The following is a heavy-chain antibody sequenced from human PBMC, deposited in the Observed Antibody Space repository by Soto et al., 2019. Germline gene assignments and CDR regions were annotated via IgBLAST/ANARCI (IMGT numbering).Heavy chain of an antibody. D-gene: IGHD2-2*01. CDR1: GYTFTSYG. CDR2: ISAYNGNT. V-gene: IGHV1-18*01. J-gene: IGHJ5*02. Sequence: QVQLVQSGAEVKKPGASVKVSCKASGYTFTSYGISWVRQAPGQGLERMGWISAYNGNTNYAQKLQGRATMTTDTSTSTVYMELRSRSSHDTAVYYCARFPVVPAAPGWFDPWGQGTLVPVSS. CDR3: ARFPVVPAAPGWFDP.